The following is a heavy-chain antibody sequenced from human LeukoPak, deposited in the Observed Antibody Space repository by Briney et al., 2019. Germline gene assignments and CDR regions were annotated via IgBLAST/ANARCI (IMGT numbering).Heavy chain of an antibody. CDR3: ARGSSYWSSTSCYAWYFDY. CDR2: INHSGST. Sequence: SETLSLTCAVYGGSFSGYYWSWIRQPPGKGLEWIGEINHSGSTNYNPSLKSRVTISVDTSKNQFSLKLSSVTAADTAVYYCARGSSYWSSTSCYAWYFDYWGQGTLVTVSS. J-gene: IGHJ4*02. D-gene: IGHD2-2*01. V-gene: IGHV4-34*01. CDR1: GGSFSGYY.